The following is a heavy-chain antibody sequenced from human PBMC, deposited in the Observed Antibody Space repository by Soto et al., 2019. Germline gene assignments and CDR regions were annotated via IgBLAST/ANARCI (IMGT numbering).Heavy chain of an antibody. CDR2: IYYSGST. V-gene: IGHV4-59*01. Sequence: SETLSLTCTVSGGCISSYYWSWIRQPPGKGLEWIGYIYYSGSTNYNPSPKSRVTISVDTSKNQFSLKLRSVKAADTAVYYFARVGDILIGLIDYWGQGTLVT. D-gene: IGHD3-9*01. CDR1: GGCISSYY. J-gene: IGHJ4*02. CDR3: ARVGDILIGLIDY.